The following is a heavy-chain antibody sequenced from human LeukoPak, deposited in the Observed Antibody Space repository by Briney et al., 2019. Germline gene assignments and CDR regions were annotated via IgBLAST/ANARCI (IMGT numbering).Heavy chain of an antibody. J-gene: IGHJ3*02. D-gene: IGHD1-1*01. CDR1: GFTFSSYA. CDR3: AGDPTGSDAFDI. V-gene: IGHV3-23*01. Sequence: GGSLRLSCAASGFTFSSYAMTWVRQAPGKGLEWVSAISGSGDGTFNADSVKGRFTISRDNAKNSLYLQMNSLRAEDTAMYYCAGDPTGSDAFDIWGQGTMVTVSS. CDR2: ISGSGDGT.